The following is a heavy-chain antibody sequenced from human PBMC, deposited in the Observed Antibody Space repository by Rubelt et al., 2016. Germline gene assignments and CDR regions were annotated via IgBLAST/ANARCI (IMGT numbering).Heavy chain of an antibody. CDR3: ARQRGASTVFGVVTPFDY. J-gene: IGHJ4*02. CDR1: GGSFSGYY. V-gene: IGHV4-34*01. Sequence: GLLKPSETLSLTCAVYGGSFSGYYWSWIRQPPGKGLEWIGEINHSGSTNYNPSLKSRVTISVDTSKNQFSLKLSSVTAADTAAYYCARQRGASTVFGVVTPFDYWGQGTLVTVSS. D-gene: IGHD3-3*01. CDR2: INHSGST.